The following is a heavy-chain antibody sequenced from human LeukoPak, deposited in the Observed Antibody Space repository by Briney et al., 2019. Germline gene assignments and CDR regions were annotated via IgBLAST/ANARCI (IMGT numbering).Heavy chain of an antibody. CDR1: RFTFSNYW. CDR3: ARVSSGSYFGYYYYMDV. V-gene: IGHV3-74*01. CDR2: INSDGSST. Sequence: PGGSLRLSCAASRFTFSNYWMHWVRQAPGKGLVWVSRINSDGSSTSYADSVKGRFTISRDNAKNTLYLQMNSLRAEDTAVYYCARVSSGSYFGYYYYMDVWGKGTTVTVSS. J-gene: IGHJ6*03. D-gene: IGHD1-26*01.